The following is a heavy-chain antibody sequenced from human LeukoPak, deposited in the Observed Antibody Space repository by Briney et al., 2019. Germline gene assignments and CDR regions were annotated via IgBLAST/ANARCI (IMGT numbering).Heavy chain of an antibody. J-gene: IGHJ4*02. CDR1: GYTFTNYA. CDR2: INTNTGNP. Sequence: GASVKVSYKASGYTFTNYAMNWVRQAPGQGLEWMGWINTNTGNPTYAQGFTGRFVFSLDTSVSTAYLQINSLKAEDTAVYYCARGNRKIAVDIWGQGTLVTVSS. V-gene: IGHV7-4-1*02. D-gene: IGHD6-19*01. CDR3: ARGNRKIAVDI.